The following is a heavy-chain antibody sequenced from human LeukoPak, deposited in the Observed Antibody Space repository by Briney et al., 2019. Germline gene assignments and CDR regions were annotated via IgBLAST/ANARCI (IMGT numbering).Heavy chain of an antibody. D-gene: IGHD4-17*01. V-gene: IGHV3-73*01. CDR2: IRSTANGYAT. CDR1: GFTFSGSA. CDR3: ARRQGDTVTPTEFDY. Sequence: PGGSLRLSCAASGFTFSGSALHWVRQASGKGLEWVGRIRSTANGYATAYAASVKGRFTISRDDSKNTAYLQMDSLRAEDTAVYYCARRQGDTVTPTEFDYWGQGTLVTVSS. J-gene: IGHJ4*02.